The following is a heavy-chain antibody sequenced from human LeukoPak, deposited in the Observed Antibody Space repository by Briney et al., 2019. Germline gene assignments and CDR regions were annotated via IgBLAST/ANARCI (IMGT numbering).Heavy chain of an antibody. Sequence: GRSLRLSYAASGFTFDDYAMHWVRQAPGKGLEWVSGISWNSGSIGYADSVKGRFTISRDNAKNSLYLQMNSLRAEDTALYYCAKGDSSGYYPYRGQGTLVTVSS. CDR2: ISWNSGSI. J-gene: IGHJ1*01. V-gene: IGHV3-9*01. CDR1: GFTFDDYA. D-gene: IGHD3-22*01. CDR3: AKGDSSGYYPY.